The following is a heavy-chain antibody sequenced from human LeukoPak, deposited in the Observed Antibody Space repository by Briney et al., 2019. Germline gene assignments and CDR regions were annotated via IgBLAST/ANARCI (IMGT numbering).Heavy chain of an antibody. D-gene: IGHD1-14*01. Sequence: GGSLRLSCAASGFTFSGSAMHWVRQASGKGPEWVGRIRSKANSYATAYAASVKGRFTISRDNSKDTLYLQMNSLRAEDTAVYYCAKLPCIKASAFYWGQGTLVTVSS. CDR1: GFTFSGSA. CDR3: AKLPCIKASAFY. V-gene: IGHV3-73*01. CDR2: IRSKANSYAT. J-gene: IGHJ4*02.